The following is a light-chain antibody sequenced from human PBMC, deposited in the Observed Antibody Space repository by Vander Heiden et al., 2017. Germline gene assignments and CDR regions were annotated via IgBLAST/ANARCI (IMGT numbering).Light chain of an antibody. Sequence: SSELTQYLAVSAALVQGVRVKCQRVCLRRYYAGWYQQKPGQAPLLVMFGQGNRTSGIPDRFSGSSSGDTASLTITGAQAEDEADYYCNSRDNSGNSPYVFGTGTKVTVL. CDR2: GQG. CDR3: NSRDNSGNSPYV. J-gene: IGLJ1*01. V-gene: IGLV3-19*01. CDR1: CLRRYY.